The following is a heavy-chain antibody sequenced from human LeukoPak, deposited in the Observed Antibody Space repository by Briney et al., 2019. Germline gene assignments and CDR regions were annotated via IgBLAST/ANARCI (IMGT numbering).Heavy chain of an antibody. CDR3: ARDLYDRSGYYYAVWYFDL. CDR1: GFTFSSYS. J-gene: IGHJ2*01. V-gene: IGHV3-48*04. Sequence: PGGSLRLSCAASGFTFSSYSMNWVRQAPGKGLEWIAYISGTGNTIYYADSVKGRFTISRDNAKNSVYLQMDSLRAEDTAIYYCARDLYDRSGYYYAVWYFDLWGRGTLVTVSS. CDR2: ISGTGNTI. D-gene: IGHD3-22*01.